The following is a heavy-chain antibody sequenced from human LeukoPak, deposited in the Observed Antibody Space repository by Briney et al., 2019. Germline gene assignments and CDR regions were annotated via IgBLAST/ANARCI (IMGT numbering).Heavy chain of an antibody. CDR3: ARLGSYLDF. CDR2: SHSSEGS. Sequence: SETLSLTCTVSGASISNYYWSWIRQTPEKGLDWVGHSHSSEGSSYYPSLKRRLTLSIDTSRNQLSLKLPSVTAADTAVYFCARLGSYLDFWGQGALVTVSS. J-gene: IGHJ4*02. V-gene: IGHV4-4*09. CDR1: GASISNYY. D-gene: IGHD1-26*01.